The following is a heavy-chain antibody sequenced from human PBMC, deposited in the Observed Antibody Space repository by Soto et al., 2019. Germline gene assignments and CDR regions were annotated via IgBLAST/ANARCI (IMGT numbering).Heavy chain of an antibody. CDR2: ISAYNGNT. V-gene: IGHV1-18*01. J-gene: IGHJ4*02. D-gene: IGHD3-22*01. CDR3: ARGAYYYDSSGYPLPSGY. Sequence: ASVKVSCKASGYTFTSYGISWVRQAPGQGLEWMGWISAYNGNTNYAQKLQGRVTMTTDTSTSTAYMELRSLRSDDTAVYYCARGAYYYDSSGYPLPSGYWGRGTLVTVSS. CDR1: GYTFTSYG.